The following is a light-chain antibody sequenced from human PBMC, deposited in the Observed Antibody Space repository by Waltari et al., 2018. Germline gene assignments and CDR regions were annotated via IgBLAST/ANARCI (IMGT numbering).Light chain of an antibody. Sequence: QSALTQPPSASGSPGQSVTISCTGTSSDVGGYNYVSWYQQHPGKAPKLMIYEVSQRPAGVPERFSCSKSGNTASLTVSGLQAEDEADYYCSSYAGSNNFVVFGGGTKLTVL. J-gene: IGLJ2*01. CDR3: SSYAGSNNFVV. CDR1: SSDVGGYNY. V-gene: IGLV2-8*01. CDR2: EVS.